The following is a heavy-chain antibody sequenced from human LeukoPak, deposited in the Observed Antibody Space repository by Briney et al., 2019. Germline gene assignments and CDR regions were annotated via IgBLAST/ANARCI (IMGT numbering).Heavy chain of an antibody. CDR2: ISYDGSNN. J-gene: IGHJ6*02. CDR3: AKGGYCSSTNCYYYYGMDV. V-gene: IGHV3-30*18. Sequence: PGRSLRLSCAASGFTFGSYAMHWVRQAPGKGLEWVAVISYDGSNNYYADSVKGRFTISRDNSKDTLYLQMNSLRAEDTAVYYCAKGGYCSSTNCYYYYGMDVWGQGTTVIVSS. D-gene: IGHD2-2*01. CDR1: GFTFGSYA.